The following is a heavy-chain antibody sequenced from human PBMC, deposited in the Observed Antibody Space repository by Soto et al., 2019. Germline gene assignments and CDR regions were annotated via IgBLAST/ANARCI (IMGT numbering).Heavy chain of an antibody. CDR1: GGTFSSYA. J-gene: IGHJ6*02. V-gene: IGHV1-69*12. Sequence: QVQLVQSGPEVKKPGSSVKVSCKASGGTFSSYAISWVRQAPGQGLEWMGGIVPIFGTPNYAQKFQGRVTITADDSTSTAYMELSGLRSEDTALYYCARANVGATCGHYYSGMDVWGQGTTVTVSS. CDR2: IVPIFGTP. CDR3: ARANVGATCGHYYSGMDV.